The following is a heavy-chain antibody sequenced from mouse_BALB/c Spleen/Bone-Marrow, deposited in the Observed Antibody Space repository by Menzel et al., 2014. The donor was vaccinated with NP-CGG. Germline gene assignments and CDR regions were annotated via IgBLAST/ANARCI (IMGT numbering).Heavy chain of an antibody. CDR1: GYTFSSYW. J-gene: IGHJ2*01. CDR3: ARLDGYFDY. CDR2: ILPGSGST. V-gene: IGHV1-9*01. Sequence: VKLMESGAELMKPGASVKISCKATGYTFSSYWIEWVKQRPGHGLEWIGEILPGSGSTNYNEKFKGKTTFSADTSSNTAYMQLSSLTSEDSAVYYCARLDGYFDYWGQGTTLTVSS. D-gene: IGHD2-3*01.